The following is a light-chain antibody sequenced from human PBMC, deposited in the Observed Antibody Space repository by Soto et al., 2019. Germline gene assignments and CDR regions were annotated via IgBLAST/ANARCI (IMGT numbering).Light chain of an antibody. J-gene: IGLJ2*01. CDR1: PSDIGAYNY. CDR3: GSYTISSTLMI. CDR2: DVT. Sequence: QSVLTQPASVSGSPGQSITLSCSGTPSDIGAYNYVSWYQHLPGKAPKVIIYDVTNRPSGVSSRFSGSKSGTTACLTISGLQAEDEANYYCGSYTISSTLMIFGGGTKVTVL. V-gene: IGLV2-14*03.